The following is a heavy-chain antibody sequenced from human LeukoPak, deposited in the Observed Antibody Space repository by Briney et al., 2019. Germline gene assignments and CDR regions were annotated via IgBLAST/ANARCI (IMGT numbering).Heavy chain of an antibody. CDR3: ARDGVMITFGGVIVIAHFDY. Sequence: PGRSLRLSCAASGFTFSSYAMHWVRQAPGKGLEWVAVISYDGSNKYYADSVKGRFTISRDNSKNTLYLQMNSLRAEDTAVYYCARDGVMITFGGVIVIAHFDYWGQGTLVTVSS. V-gene: IGHV3-30*04. D-gene: IGHD3-16*02. J-gene: IGHJ4*02. CDR1: GFTFSSYA. CDR2: ISYDGSNK.